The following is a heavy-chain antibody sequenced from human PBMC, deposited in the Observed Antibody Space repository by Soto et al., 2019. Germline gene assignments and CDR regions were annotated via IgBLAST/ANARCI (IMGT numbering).Heavy chain of an antibody. CDR1: GGTFSSYA. Sequence: QVQLVQSGAEVKKPGSSVKVSCKASGGTFSSYAISWVRQAPGQGLEWMGGIIPIFGTANYAQKFQGRVTLTADESTSXXYXEXNSLRSEDTAVYYCARGLADSSGWYRSSNYYCGMDVWGQGTTVTVSS. V-gene: IGHV1-69*12. J-gene: IGHJ6*02. CDR2: IIPIFGTA. D-gene: IGHD6-19*01. CDR3: ARGLADSSGWYRSSNYYCGMDV.